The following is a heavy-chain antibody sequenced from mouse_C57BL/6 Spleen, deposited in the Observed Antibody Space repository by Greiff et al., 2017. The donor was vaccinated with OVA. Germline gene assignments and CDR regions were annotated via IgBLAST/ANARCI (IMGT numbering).Heavy chain of an antibody. CDR2: ISYDGST. J-gene: IGHJ4*01. Sequence: EVQLVESGPGLVKPSQSLSLTCSVTGYSITSGYYWNWIRQFPGNKLEWMGYISYDGSTNYNPPLKNPISITRDTSTNQFVLKLNTVTTEDTATYYCARERDGYPMLSMDYWGQGTSVTVSS. V-gene: IGHV3-6*01. CDR3: ARERDGYPMLSMDY. D-gene: IGHD2-3*01. CDR1: GYSITSGYY.